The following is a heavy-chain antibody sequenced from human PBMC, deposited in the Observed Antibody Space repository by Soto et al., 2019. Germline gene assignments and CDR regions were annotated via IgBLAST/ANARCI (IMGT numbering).Heavy chain of an antibody. J-gene: IGHJ4*02. CDR1: GYTFTSYG. Sequence: QVQLVQSGAEVKKPGASVKVSCKASGYTFTSYGISWVRQAPGQGLEWMGWISAYNGNTNYAQKLQGRVTMTTDTSTRTTYMERRSLRSDDTAVYYCAGGTYYYDSSGYPFDYGGQGTLFTVSS. CDR3: AGGTYYYDSSGYPFDY. CDR2: ISAYNGNT. V-gene: IGHV1-18*01. D-gene: IGHD3-22*01.